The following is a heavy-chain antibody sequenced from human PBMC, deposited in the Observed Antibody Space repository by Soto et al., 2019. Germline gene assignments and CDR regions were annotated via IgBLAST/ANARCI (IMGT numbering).Heavy chain of an antibody. J-gene: IGHJ5*02. Sequence: SETLSLTCTVSGGSISSGGYYWSWIRQHPGKGLEWIGYIYYSGSTYYNPSLKSRVTISVDTSKNQFSLKLSSVTAADTAVYYCALGGFLEWPNPASNWFDPWGQGTLVTVSS. CDR3: ALGGFLEWPNPASNWFDP. V-gene: IGHV4-31*03. CDR2: IYYSGST. D-gene: IGHD3-3*01. CDR1: GGSISSGGYY.